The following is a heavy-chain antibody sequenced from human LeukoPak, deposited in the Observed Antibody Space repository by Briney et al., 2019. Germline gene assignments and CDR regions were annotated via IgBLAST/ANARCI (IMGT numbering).Heavy chain of an antibody. J-gene: IGHJ6*02. V-gene: IGHV3-30*18. CDR1: GFTFSSYG. Sequence: GRSLRLSCAASGFTFSSYGMHWVRQAPGKGLEWVAVILYDGSNKYYADSVKGRFTISRDNSKNTLYLQMNSLRAEDTAVYYCAKDLYSSGWYRVNYYYYGMDVWGQGTTVTVSS. CDR3: AKDLYSSGWYRVNYYYYGMDV. CDR2: ILYDGSNK. D-gene: IGHD6-19*01.